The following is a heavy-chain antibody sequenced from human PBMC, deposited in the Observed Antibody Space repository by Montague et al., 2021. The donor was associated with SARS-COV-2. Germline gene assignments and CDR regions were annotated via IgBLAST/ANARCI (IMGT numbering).Heavy chain of an antibody. CDR2: ISYDGSNK. Sequence: SLRLSCAASGFTFSSYGMHWVRQAPGKGLEWVAVISYDGSNKYYADSVKGRFTISRDNSKNTLYLQMNSLRAEDTAVYYCAKDRQYCSSTSCYNYGYYYYDMDVWGKGTTVTVSS. V-gene: IGHV3-30*18. D-gene: IGHD2-2*02. CDR3: AKDRQYCSSTSCYNYGYYYYDMDV. CDR1: GFTFSSYG. J-gene: IGHJ6*03.